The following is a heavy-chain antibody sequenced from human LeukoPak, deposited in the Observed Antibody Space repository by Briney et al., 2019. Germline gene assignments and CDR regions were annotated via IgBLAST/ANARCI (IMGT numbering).Heavy chain of an antibody. V-gene: IGHV4-30-4*08. CDR1: GGSISSGDYY. J-gene: IGHJ5*02. CDR3: ARAEDGYSNWFDP. D-gene: IGHD5-24*01. Sequence: SETLSLTCTVSGGSISSGDYYWSWIRQPPGKGLEWIGYIYYSGSTYYNTSLKSRVTISVDTSKNQFSLKLSSVTAADTAVYYCARAEDGYSNWFDPWGQGTLVTVSS. CDR2: IYYSGST.